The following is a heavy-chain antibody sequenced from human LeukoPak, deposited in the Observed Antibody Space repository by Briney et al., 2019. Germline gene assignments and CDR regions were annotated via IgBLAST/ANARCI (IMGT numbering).Heavy chain of an antibody. CDR1: GGTFSSYA. Sequence: SVKVSCKASGGTFSSYAISWVRQAPGQGLEWMGGIIPIFGTANYAQKFQGRVTITADESTSSAYMELSSLRSEDTAVYYCAREFAGFGYCSGGSCYSVAFDIWGQGTMVTASS. D-gene: IGHD2-15*01. V-gene: IGHV1-69*13. CDR3: AREFAGFGYCSGGSCYSVAFDI. CDR2: IIPIFGTA. J-gene: IGHJ3*02.